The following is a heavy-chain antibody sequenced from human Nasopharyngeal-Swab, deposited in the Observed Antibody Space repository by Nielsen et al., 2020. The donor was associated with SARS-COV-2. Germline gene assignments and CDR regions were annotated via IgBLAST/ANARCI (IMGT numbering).Heavy chain of an antibody. D-gene: IGHD6-13*01. Sequence: SETLSLTCTVSGGAISSPHFSWSWVRQYPGKGLEWIAYIYYTAITYSNPSLKRRVVISADTSTNQFSLKLNFLTAADTVVYYCASSQPGRRSTQNDAFDVWGQGTVVTVSS. CDR2: IYYTAIT. CDR3: ASSQPGRRSTQNDAFDV. CDR1: GGAISSPHFS. V-gene: IGHV4-31*03. J-gene: IGHJ3*01.